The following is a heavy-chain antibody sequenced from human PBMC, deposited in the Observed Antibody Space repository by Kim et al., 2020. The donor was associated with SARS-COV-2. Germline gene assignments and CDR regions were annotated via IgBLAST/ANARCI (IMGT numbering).Heavy chain of an antibody. V-gene: IGHV3-33*01. Sequence: GGSLRLSCAASGFTFSSYGMHWVRQAPGKGLEWVAVIWYDGSNKYYADSVKGRFTISRDNSKHTQSLQLNSHRAEAKAVYYCSSGPCSGSYFSNYYYRM. D-gene: IGHD1-26*01. J-gene: IGHJ6*01. CDR2: IWYDGSNK. CDR3: SSGPCSGSYFSNYYYRM. CDR1: GFTFSSYG.